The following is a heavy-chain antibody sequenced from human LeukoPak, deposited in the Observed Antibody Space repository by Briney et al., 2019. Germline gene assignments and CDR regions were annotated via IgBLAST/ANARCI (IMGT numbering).Heavy chain of an antibody. Sequence: SETLSLTCTVSGGSISSGSYYWSWIRQPPGKGLEWIGRIYTSGSTNYNPSLKSRVTISVDTSKNQFSLKLSSVTAADTAVYYCARVDGYSGYAPADYFDYWGQGTLVTVSS. J-gene: IGHJ4*02. CDR3: ARVDGYSGYAPADYFDY. CDR1: GGSISSGSYY. V-gene: IGHV4-61*02. CDR2: IYTSGST. D-gene: IGHD5-12*01.